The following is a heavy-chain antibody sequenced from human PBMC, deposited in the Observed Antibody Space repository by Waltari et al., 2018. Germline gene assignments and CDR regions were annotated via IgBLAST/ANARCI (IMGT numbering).Heavy chain of an antibody. V-gene: IGHV4-39*07. CDR1: GAYFESSSHY. CDR3: ARTAYDHLTGYPTLDH. CDR2: IYYSGST. D-gene: IGHD3-9*01. Sequence: QVQLQESGPGLVTPSETLSLTCSVSGAYFESSSHYWGWVRQPPGKGLEWIGSIYYSGSTYYYPSLKSRVNMSVDTANYQFSLKVTSVTAADTAIYYCARTAYDHLTGYPTLDHWGQGILVTVSS. J-gene: IGHJ4*02.